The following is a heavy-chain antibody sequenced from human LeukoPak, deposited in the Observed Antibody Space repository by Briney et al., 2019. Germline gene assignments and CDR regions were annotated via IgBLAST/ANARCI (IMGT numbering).Heavy chain of an antibody. J-gene: IGHJ6*02. V-gene: IGHV3-53*01. Sequence: GGSLSLSFAASGFPAVSNYMGWVRQAPGRGLEWASVFYSGGSTYYADSVKGRFTISRDNSKNTLYLQMNSLRAEDTAVYYCARVRYDFWSGYYFDYYYGMDVWGQGTTVTVSS. D-gene: IGHD3-3*01. CDR2: FYSGGST. CDR1: GFPAVSNY. CDR3: ARVRYDFWSGYYFDYYYGMDV.